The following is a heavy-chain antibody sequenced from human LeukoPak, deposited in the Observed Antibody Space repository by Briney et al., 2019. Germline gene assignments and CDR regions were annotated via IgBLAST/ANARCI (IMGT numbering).Heavy chain of an antibody. Sequence: GGSLRLSCAASGFTVSSNYMSWVRQAPGKGLVWVSYINIDERITGYADSVKGRFTISRDNAKNTLYLQMNSLRAEDTAMYYCFREGGDWGQGTLVTVSS. CDR1: GFTVSSNY. J-gene: IGHJ4*02. D-gene: IGHD3-10*01. CDR3: FREGGD. V-gene: IGHV3-74*01. CDR2: INIDERIT.